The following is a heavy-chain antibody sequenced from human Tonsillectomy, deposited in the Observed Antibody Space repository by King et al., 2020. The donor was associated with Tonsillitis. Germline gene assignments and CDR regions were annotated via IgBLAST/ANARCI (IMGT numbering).Heavy chain of an antibody. CDR3: AKAWYNSGWCVGFDY. Sequence: EVQLVESGGGLVRPGRSLRLSCEASGFTFDDFAMHWVRQGPGKGLEWVAGISWNSTSINYADSVKGRFTISRDNAKNSLYLQMNSLRAEDTAFYYCAKAWYNSGWCVGFDYWGPGTLLTVSS. D-gene: IGHD6-19*01. CDR2: ISWNSTSI. V-gene: IGHV3-9*01. J-gene: IGHJ4*02. CDR1: GFTFDDFA.